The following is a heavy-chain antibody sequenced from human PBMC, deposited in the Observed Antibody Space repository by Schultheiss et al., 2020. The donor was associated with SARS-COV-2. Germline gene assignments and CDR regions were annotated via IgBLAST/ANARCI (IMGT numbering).Heavy chain of an antibody. Sequence: GGSLRLSCKGSGYSFTNYWIGWVRQMPGKGLEWMGVIYPGDSDTRHSPSFQGQVTISADKSISTAYLQWSSLKASDSAMYYCATSPAMIPTHFDYWGQGTLVTVSS. V-gene: IGHV5-51*01. CDR1: GYSFTNYW. D-gene: IGHD3-22*01. CDR3: ATSPAMIPTHFDY. J-gene: IGHJ4*02. CDR2: IYPGDSDT.